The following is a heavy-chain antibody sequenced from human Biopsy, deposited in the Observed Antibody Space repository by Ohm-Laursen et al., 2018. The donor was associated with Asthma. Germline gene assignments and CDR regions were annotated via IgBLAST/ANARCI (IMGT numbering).Heavy chain of an antibody. Sequence: ASVKVSCKASGYTVTRYAINCVRQAPGQGLEWMGWIDTNTGNPTYAQRFTGRFVFSLDTSVNTAHLQISSLKAEDTAVYYCARMISYYHEMRAPFFDYWGQGILVTVSS. J-gene: IGHJ4*02. CDR2: IDTNTGNP. CDR1: GYTVTRYA. V-gene: IGHV7-4-1*02. CDR3: ARMISYYHEMRAPFFDY. D-gene: IGHD3-22*01.